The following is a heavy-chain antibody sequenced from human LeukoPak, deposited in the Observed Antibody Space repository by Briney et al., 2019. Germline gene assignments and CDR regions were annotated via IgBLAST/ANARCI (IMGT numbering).Heavy chain of an antibody. CDR3: TRDRGTYNWLDP. J-gene: IGHJ5*02. V-gene: IGHV3-23*01. CDR2: ISGSGGST. CDR1: GCTFSSYA. D-gene: IGHD1-26*01. Sequence: GGSLRLSCAASGCTFSSYAMSWVRQAPGKGLEWVSAISGSGGSTYYADSVKGRFTISRDNSKNTLYLQMNSLKTEDTALYYCTRDRGTYNWLDPWGQGTLVTVSS.